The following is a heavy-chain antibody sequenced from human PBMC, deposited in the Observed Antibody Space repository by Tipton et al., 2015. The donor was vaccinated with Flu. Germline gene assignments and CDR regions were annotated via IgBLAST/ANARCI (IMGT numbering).Heavy chain of an antibody. Sequence: TLSLTCSVSGGSITSGGYYWSWIRQHPGKGLEWIGYIYYSGATYYNPSLKSRLSMSVDTSMNQFSLELSSVTAADTAVYYCAREGERYCTSGSCPYAGWFDPWGQGTLVTVSS. CDR3: AREGERYCTSGSCPYAGWFDP. D-gene: IGHD2-8*01. V-gene: IGHV4-31*03. CDR2: IYYSGAT. J-gene: IGHJ5*02. CDR1: GGSITSGGYY.